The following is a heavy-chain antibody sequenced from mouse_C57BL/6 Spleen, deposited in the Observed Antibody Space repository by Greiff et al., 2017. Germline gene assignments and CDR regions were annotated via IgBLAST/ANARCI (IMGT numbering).Heavy chain of an antibody. D-gene: IGHD2-2*01. Sequence: QVQLKQSGAELVKPGASVKMSCKASGYTFTSYWITWVKQRPGQGLEWIGDIYPGSGSTNYNEKFKSKATLTVDTSSSTAYMQLSSLTSEDSAVYYCAREEDGYGDYWGQGTTLTVSS. J-gene: IGHJ2*01. CDR2: IYPGSGST. CDR1: GYTFTSYW. CDR3: AREEDGYGDY. V-gene: IGHV1-55*01.